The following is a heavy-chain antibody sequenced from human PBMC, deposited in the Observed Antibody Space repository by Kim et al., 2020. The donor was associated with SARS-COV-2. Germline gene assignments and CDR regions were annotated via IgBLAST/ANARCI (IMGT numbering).Heavy chain of an antibody. CDR3: ARLDYGDYNEAFDL. CDR2: VYHTGSA. Sequence: SETLSLTCAVSGASMSGYWSWIRQPPGKSPEWIAYVYHTGSASYNPSLKSRATMSIDTSTKHSSLKLTSLTAADTAIYYCARLDYGDYNEAFDLWGPGTLVTVSS. J-gene: IGHJ3*01. CDR1: GASMSGY. V-gene: IGHV4-59*08. D-gene: IGHD4-17*01.